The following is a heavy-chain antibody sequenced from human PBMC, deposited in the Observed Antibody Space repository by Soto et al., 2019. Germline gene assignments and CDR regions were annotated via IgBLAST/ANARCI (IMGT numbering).Heavy chain of an antibody. V-gene: IGHV1-18*01. J-gene: IGHJ4*02. D-gene: IGHD6-25*01. Sequence: GASVKVSRKASGYSFTNYGFCWVRQVPGQGLEWMGYISPSSGYTTYAPNLQERVIMTTDSSTTTVYMELRSLTSDDTAVYYCAREMWTRSGPQNFFDYWGQGALVTVSS. CDR1: GYSFTNYG. CDR2: ISPSSGYT. CDR3: AREMWTRSGPQNFFDY.